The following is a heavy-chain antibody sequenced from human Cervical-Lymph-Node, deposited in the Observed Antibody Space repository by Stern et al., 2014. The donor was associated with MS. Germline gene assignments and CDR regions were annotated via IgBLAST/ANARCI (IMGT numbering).Heavy chain of an antibody. Sequence: EMQLVESGGGLVQPGGSLRLSCAASGFTVSSNYISWVRQAPGKGLDWVSVIYSGGSTYYADSVKGRFTISRDNSKNTLYLQMNSLRAEDTAVYYCARAGYLYYFDYWGQGTLVTVSS. CDR3: ARAGYLYYFDY. V-gene: IGHV3-66*02. CDR1: GFTVSSNY. CDR2: IYSGGST. D-gene: IGHD3-9*01. J-gene: IGHJ4*02.